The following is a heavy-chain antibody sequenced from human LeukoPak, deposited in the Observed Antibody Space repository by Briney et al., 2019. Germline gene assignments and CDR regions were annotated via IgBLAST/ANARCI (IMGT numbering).Heavy chain of an antibody. D-gene: IGHD1-26*01. CDR1: GGSFSGYY. V-gene: IGHV4-34*01. J-gene: IGHJ6*03. Sequence: SETLSLTCAVYGGSFSGYYWSWIRQPPGKGLEWIGSIYHSGSTYYNPSLKSRVTISVDTSKNQFSLKLSSVTAADTAVYYCARGGSSYYYYYMDVWGKGTTVTISS. CDR2: IYHSGST. CDR3: ARGGSSYYYYYMDV.